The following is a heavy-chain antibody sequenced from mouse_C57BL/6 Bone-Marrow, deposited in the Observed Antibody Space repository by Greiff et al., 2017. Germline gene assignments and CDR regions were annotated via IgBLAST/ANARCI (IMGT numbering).Heavy chain of an antibody. CDR1: GFTFSSYG. J-gene: IGHJ3*01. V-gene: IGHV5-6*01. CDR2: ISSDGSYT. Sequence: EVQVVESGGDLVKPGGSLKLSCAASGFTFSSYGMSWVRQTPDKRLEWVATISSDGSYTYYSDSVKGRFTISRDNAKNTLYLQMSSLKSEDTAVYYCARRGNHQAWFAYWGQGTLVTVSA. D-gene: IGHD2-1*01. CDR3: ARRGNHQAWFAY.